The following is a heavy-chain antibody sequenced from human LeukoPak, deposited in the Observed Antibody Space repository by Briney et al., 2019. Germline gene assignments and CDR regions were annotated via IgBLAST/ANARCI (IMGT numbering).Heavy chain of an antibody. CDR1: GIAFRSFT. J-gene: IGHJ4*02. V-gene: IGHV3-21*01. Sequence: GGSLRLSWAASGIAFRSFTMNWVRQAPGKGLEWVSSITPTSNSIFYTDSVKGRFTISRDNAKNSLYLQMNSLRAEDTAIYHCATVYYDSSAYGDLDSWGQGTLVTVSS. D-gene: IGHD3-22*01. CDR3: ATVYYDSSAYGDLDS. CDR2: ITPTSNSI.